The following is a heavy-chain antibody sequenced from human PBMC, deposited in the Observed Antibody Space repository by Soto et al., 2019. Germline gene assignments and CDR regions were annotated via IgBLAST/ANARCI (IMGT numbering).Heavy chain of an antibody. V-gene: IGHV4-30-2*01. D-gene: IGHD2-15*01. J-gene: IGHJ5*02. CDR2: IYHSGST. Sequence: QLQLQESGSGLVKPSQTLSLTCAVSGGSISSGGYSWSWIRQPPGKGLEWIGYIYHSGSTYYNPSLKSRVTISVDRSKNQFSLKLSSVAAADTAVYYCARVDYCSGGSCYPAWWFDPWGQGTLVTVSS. CDR3: ARVDYCSGGSCYPAWWFDP. CDR1: GGSISSGGYS.